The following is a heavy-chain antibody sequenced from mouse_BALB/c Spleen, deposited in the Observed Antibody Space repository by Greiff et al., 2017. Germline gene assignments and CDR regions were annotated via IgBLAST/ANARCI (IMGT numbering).Heavy chain of an antibody. Sequence: DVQLVESGGGLVQPGGSRKLSCAASGFTFSSFGMHWVRQAPEKGLEWVAYISSGSSTIYYADTVKGRFTISRDNPKNTLFLQMTSLRSEDTAMYYCARLTGEAYWGQGTTLTVSS. V-gene: IGHV5-17*02. CDR3: ARLTGEAY. J-gene: IGHJ2*01. CDR1: GFTFSSFG. CDR2: ISSGSSTI.